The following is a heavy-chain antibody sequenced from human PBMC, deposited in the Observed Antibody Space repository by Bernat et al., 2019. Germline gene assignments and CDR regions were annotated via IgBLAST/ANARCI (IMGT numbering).Heavy chain of an antibody. J-gene: IGHJ4*02. D-gene: IGHD2-15*01. Sequence: QVQLVESGGGVVQPGRSLRLSCAASGFTFSSYGMHWVRQAPGKGLEWVAVISYDGSSKYYADSVKGRFTISRDNSKNTLYLQMNSLRAEDTAVYYCAKNLRRYCSGGSCSEIDYWGQGTLVTVSS. CDR1: GFTFSSYG. CDR2: ISYDGSSK. V-gene: IGHV3-30*18. CDR3: AKNLRRYCSGGSCSEIDY.